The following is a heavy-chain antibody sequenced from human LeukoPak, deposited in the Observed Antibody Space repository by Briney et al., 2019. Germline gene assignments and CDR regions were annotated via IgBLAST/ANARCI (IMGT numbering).Heavy chain of an antibody. J-gene: IGHJ4*02. CDR2: ISADNGAT. CDR1: DYTFDSYG. Sequence: GASVRVSCKASDYTFDSYGITWVRQAPGQRLEWLGWISADNGATDFGQKVQGRVTLTTDTSTNTAYMELRSLRSDDTAVYYCVTPLPHYCSSTNCPLRYWGQGTLVTVSS. V-gene: IGHV1-18*01. CDR3: VTPLPHYCSSTNCPLRY. D-gene: IGHD2-2*01.